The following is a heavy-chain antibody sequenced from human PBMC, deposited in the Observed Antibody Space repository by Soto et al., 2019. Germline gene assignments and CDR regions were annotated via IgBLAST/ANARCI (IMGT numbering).Heavy chain of an antibody. Sequence: QVQLVQSGPEVKKPGASVKVSCEASGYTFTTSGISWVRQAPGQGLEWMGWISTYNGDTNSAQKFQGRVTMTADTSTGTVYMELISLKSDDTAVYYCARQGSWPYYYYGLDLWGQGTTVTVSS. CDR1: GYTFTTSG. D-gene: IGHD1-26*01. V-gene: IGHV1-18*01. J-gene: IGHJ6*02. CDR2: ISTYNGDT. CDR3: ARQGSWPYYYYGLDL.